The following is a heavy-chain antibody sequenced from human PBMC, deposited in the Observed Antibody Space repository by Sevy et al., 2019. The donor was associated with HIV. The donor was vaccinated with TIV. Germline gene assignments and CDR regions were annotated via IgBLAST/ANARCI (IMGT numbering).Heavy chain of an antibody. D-gene: IGHD5-12*01. CDR3: ASKRGYSHGPFGY. J-gene: IGHJ4*02. Sequence: SETLSLTCTVSGGSISSSDSYWSWIRQSPGKGLEWTGYIHHSGGTYYNPFLKSRVAMSVDTSEKQFSLKLNFLTAADTAVYYCASKRGYSHGPFGYWGQGTLVTVSS. CDR1: GGSISSSDSY. CDR2: IHHSGGT. V-gene: IGHV4-30-4*01.